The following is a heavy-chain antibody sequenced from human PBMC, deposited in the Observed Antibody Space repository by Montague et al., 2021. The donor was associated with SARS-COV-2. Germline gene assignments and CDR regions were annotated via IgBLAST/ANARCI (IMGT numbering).Heavy chain of an antibody. CDR1: GDSISDYY. J-gene: IGHJ6*02. CDR2: IFRSGAT. CDR3: ARTSRGSRYFYGVDV. Sequence: ETLSLTCTVSGDSISDYYWSWIRQPPGMGLEWIGYIFRSGATNYNPPLESRVIISLDTSKSQFSLRLSTVTAADTAIHYCARTSRGSRYFYGVDVWGQGTTVTVSS. V-gene: IGHV4-59*01. D-gene: IGHD3-10*01.